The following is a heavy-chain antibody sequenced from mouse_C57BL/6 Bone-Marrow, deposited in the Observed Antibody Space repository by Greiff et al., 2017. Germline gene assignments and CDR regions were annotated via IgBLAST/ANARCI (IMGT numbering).Heavy chain of an antibody. CDR3: AREDGYDGYFDV. J-gene: IGHJ1*03. CDR1: GYTFTSYW. D-gene: IGHD2-2*01. CDR2: IDPSDSET. V-gene: IGHV1-52*01. Sequence: QVQLKQPGAELVRPGSSVKLSCKASGYTFTSYWMHWVKQRPIQGLEWIGNIDPSDSETHYNQKFKDKATLTVDKSSSTAYMQLSSLTSEDSAVYYCAREDGYDGYFDVWGTGTTVTVSS.